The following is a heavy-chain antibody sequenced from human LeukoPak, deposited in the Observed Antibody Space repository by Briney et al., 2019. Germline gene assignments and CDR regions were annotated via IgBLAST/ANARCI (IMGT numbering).Heavy chain of an antibody. V-gene: IGHV4-4*07. CDR3: ARVRRYYYGSGSYYDY. CDR2: IYTSGST. Sequence: SETLSLTCTVSGGSISSYYWSWIRQPAGKGLEWIGRIYTSGSTNYNPSLKSRVTMSVDTSKNQFSLKLSSVTAADTAVYYCARVRRYYYGSGSYYDYWGPGTLVTVSS. CDR1: GGSISSYY. D-gene: IGHD3-10*01. J-gene: IGHJ4*02.